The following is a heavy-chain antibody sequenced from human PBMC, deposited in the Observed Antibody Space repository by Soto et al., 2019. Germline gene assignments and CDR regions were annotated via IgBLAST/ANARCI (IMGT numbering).Heavy chain of an antibody. V-gene: IGHV1-69*13. CDR2: IIPIFGTA. J-gene: IGHJ5*02. CDR3: VRDGDRRIAAAVIRFDP. CDR1: GGTFSSYA. Sequence: SVKVSCKASGGTFSSYAISWVRQAPGQGLEWMGGIIPIFGTANYAQKFQGRVTITADESTSTAYMELSSLRSEDTAVYYCVRDGDRRIAAAVIRFDPWGQGTLVTVSS. D-gene: IGHD6-13*01.